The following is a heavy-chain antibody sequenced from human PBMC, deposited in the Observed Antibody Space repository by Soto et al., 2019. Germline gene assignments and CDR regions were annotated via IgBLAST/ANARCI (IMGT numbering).Heavy chain of an antibody. CDR2: IYHSGST. V-gene: IGHV4-30-2*01. CDR1: GASISSGGYS. Sequence: SETLSLTCSVSGASISSGGYSWNWIRQPPGKGLEWIGYIYHSGSTYYNPSLKSRVTISVDKSKNQFSLKLSSVTAADTAVYYCARGPRWTGGITMVRGVPKRQTYFDYWGQGTLVTVSS. CDR3: ARGPRWTGGITMVRGVPKRQTYFDY. J-gene: IGHJ4*02. D-gene: IGHD3-10*01.